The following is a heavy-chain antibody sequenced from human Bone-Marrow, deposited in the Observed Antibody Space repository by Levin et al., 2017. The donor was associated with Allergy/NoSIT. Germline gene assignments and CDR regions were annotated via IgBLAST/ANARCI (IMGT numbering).Heavy chain of an antibody. CDR3: AKDQNLPQGRHNGRIVVVVAAGLDY. D-gene: IGHD2-15*01. CDR1: GFTFSSYG. CDR2: ISYDGSNK. Sequence: GGSLRLSCAASGFTFSSYGMHWVRQAPGKGLEWVAVISYDGSNKYYADSVKGRFTISRDNSKNTLYLQMNSLRAEDTAVYYCAKDQNLPQGRHNGRIVVVVAAGLDYWGQGTLVTVSS. J-gene: IGHJ4*02. V-gene: IGHV3-30*18.